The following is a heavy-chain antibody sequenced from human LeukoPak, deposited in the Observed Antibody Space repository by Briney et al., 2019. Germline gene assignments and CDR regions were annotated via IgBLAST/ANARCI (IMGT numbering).Heavy chain of an antibody. Sequence: GGSLRLSCAASGFTVSNNFMSWVRQAPGKGLESVSVIYSGGSTTYADAVKGRFTISRDNSKNKLYLQMNSLGAEDTAVYYCATWGIAAAGALFDYWGQGTLVIVSS. J-gene: IGHJ4*02. D-gene: IGHD6-13*01. CDR1: GFTVSNNF. V-gene: IGHV3-53*01. CDR2: IYSGGST. CDR3: ATWGIAAAGALFDY.